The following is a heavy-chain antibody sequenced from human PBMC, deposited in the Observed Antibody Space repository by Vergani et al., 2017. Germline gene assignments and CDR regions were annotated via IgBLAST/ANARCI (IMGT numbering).Heavy chain of an antibody. CDR2: IHPADSDT. V-gene: IGHV5-51*01. J-gene: IGHJ4*02. Sequence: EVQLVQSGAEVKKPGESLKISCQISGYRFTNYWIGWVRQMPGKGLEWMGIIHPADSDTRYSPSFQGQVPISVDKSISTAYLQRSSLRAADSAMYYCARLYGRDSSGSKYFDYLGQGTLVTVSS. CDR3: ARLYGRDSSGSKYFDY. CDR1: GYRFTNYW. D-gene: IGHD3-22*01.